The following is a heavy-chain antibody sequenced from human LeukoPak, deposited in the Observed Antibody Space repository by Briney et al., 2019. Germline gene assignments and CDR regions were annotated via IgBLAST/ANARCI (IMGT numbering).Heavy chain of an antibody. Sequence: PSGTLSLTCTVSGGPIRNSYWSWVRHSAGTGMQWIGRIHGTLGSTNHNPSLKSRVVMSLDTSSNQFSLRLSAMSAADTATYYCARIFDRDIWGQGTLVTVSP. CDR3: ARIFDRDI. V-gene: IGHV4-4*07. CDR2: IHGTLGST. J-gene: IGHJ3*02. CDR1: GGPIRNSY. D-gene: IGHD3-3*01.